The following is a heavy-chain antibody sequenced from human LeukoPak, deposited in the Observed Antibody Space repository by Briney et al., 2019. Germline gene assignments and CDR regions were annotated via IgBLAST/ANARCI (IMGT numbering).Heavy chain of an antibody. V-gene: IGHV3-11*01. CDR3: ARSRITMIVVED. CDR2: ISSSGSTI. Sequence: GGSLRLSCAASGFTFSDYYMSWIRQAPGKGLEWVSYISSSGSTIYYADSVRGRFTISRDNAKNSLYLQMNSLRAEDTAVYYCARSRITMIVVEDWGQGTLVTVSS. CDR1: GFTFSDYY. J-gene: IGHJ4*02. D-gene: IGHD3-22*01.